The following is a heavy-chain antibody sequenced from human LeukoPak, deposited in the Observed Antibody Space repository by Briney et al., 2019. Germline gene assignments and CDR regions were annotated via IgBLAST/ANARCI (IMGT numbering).Heavy chain of an antibody. CDR2: IYYSGST. V-gene: IGHV4-31*03. D-gene: IGHD2-21*02. CDR1: GGSISRGGYY. J-gene: IGHJ3*02. Sequence: SQTLSLTCTVSGGSISRGGYYWSWTRQHPGKGLEWIGYIYYSGSTYYNPSLKSRVTISVDTSKNQFSLKLSSVTAADTAVYYCARVDIVVVTDAFDIWGQGTMVTVSS. CDR3: ARVDIVVVTDAFDI.